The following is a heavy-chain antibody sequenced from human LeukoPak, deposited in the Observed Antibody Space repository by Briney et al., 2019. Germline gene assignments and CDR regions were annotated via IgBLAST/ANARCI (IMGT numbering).Heavy chain of an antibody. CDR3: ARDHQYDYSNQRHYYYYMDV. D-gene: IGHD4-11*01. CDR1: GYTFTGYY. CDR2: INPDSGGT. J-gene: IGHJ6*03. Sequence: ASVRVSCKASGYTFTGYYIHWVRQAPGQGLEWMGWINPDSGGTNYAQKFQGRVTMTRDTSISTAYMELSRLTSDDTAVYFCARDHQYDYSNQRHYYYYMDVWGKGTTVTVSS. V-gene: IGHV1-2*02.